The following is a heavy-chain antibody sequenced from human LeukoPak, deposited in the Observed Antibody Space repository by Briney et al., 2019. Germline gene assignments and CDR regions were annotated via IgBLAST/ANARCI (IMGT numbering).Heavy chain of an antibody. CDR1: GFTFSAYG. J-gene: IGHJ4*02. CDR3: VRHIRNTHWDY. Sequence: GGSLRLSCAASGFTFSAYGMHWVRHAPGQGLEWVAVIWPDGSIEYYADSVKGRFTVSRDNSKNTLYLQMNSLRAEDTAVYYCVRHIRNTHWDYWGQGTLVTVSS. CDR2: IWPDGSIE. D-gene: IGHD2-21*01. V-gene: IGHV3-33*01.